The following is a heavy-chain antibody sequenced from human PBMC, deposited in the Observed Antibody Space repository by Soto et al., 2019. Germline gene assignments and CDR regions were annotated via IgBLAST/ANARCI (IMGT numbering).Heavy chain of an antibody. Sequence: GASVKVSCKTSGYTFTSYDINWVRQATGQGLEWMGWMNPNSGNTAYAQKFQGRATMTRNTSISTAYMELSSLRSEDRAVYYGAREGVSGAFDIWGQGTMVTVS. D-gene: IGHD1-26*01. CDR1: GYTFTSYD. V-gene: IGHV1-8*01. CDR2: MNPNSGNT. CDR3: AREGVSGAFDI. J-gene: IGHJ3*02.